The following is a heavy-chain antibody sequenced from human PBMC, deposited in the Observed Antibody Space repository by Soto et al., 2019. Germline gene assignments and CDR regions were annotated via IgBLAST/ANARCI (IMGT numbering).Heavy chain of an antibody. D-gene: IGHD2-15*01. J-gene: IGHJ4*02. Sequence: APVKVSCKGSGYTFTSYSMHWVRPAPGQRLEWMGWINAGNGNTKYSQKFQGRVTITRDTSASTAYMELSSLRSEDTAVYYCARGPGGPDGPGDYWGQGTLVTVSS. CDR3: ARGPGGPDGPGDY. CDR1: GYTFTSYS. V-gene: IGHV1-3*01. CDR2: INAGNGNT.